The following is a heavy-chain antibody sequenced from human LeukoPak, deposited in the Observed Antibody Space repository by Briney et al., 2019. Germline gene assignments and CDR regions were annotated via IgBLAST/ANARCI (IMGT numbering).Heavy chain of an antibody. D-gene: IGHD6-6*01. V-gene: IGHV1-69*05. CDR3: ARERSSSSYYYYYMDV. J-gene: IGHJ6*03. Sequence: SVKVSCKASGGTFSSYAISWVRQAPGQGPEWMGRIIPIFGTANYAQKFQGRVTITTDESTSTAYMELSSLRSEDTAVYYCARERSSSSYYYYYMDVWGKGTTVTVSS. CDR2: IIPIFGTA. CDR1: GGTFSSYA.